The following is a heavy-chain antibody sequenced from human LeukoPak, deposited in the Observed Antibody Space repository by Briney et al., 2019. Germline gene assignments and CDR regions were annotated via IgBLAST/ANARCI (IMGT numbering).Heavy chain of an antibody. CDR1: GFTFSSYG. V-gene: IGHV3-23*01. CDR3: ARDGYSGSYYRLYYFFMDV. Sequence: GGTLRLSCAASGFTFSSYGMTWVRQAPGKGLEWVSSISGSGDNMDYADSVKGRFTISRDNSENTLYLQMNSLRGEDTAVYYCARDGYSGSYYRLYYFFMDVWGKGTTVTVSS. CDR2: ISGSGDNM. D-gene: IGHD1-26*01. J-gene: IGHJ6*03.